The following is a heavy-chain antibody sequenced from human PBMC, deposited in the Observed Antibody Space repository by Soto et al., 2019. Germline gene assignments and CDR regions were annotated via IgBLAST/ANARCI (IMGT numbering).Heavy chain of an antibody. CDR3: ARGDPTDCSSTSCRSRHYYYYYYMDA. CDR1: GYTLSGYY. V-gene: IGHV1-2*04. Sequence: ASVEVSCKASGYTLSGYYMHWVRQAPGQGLEWMGWINPNSGGTNYAQKFQGWVTMTRDTSISTAYMELSRLRSDDTAVYYCARGDPTDCSSTSCRSRHYYYYYYMDAWGKGTTVTVSS. CDR2: INPNSGGT. D-gene: IGHD2-2*01. J-gene: IGHJ6*03.